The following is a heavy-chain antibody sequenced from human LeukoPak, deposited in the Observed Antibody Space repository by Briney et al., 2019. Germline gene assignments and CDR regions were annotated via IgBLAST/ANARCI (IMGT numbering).Heavy chain of an antibody. J-gene: IGHJ6*03. Sequence: ASVKVSCKASGYTFTDSFIHWVRQAPGQGLEWMEWINPNSGGTNYAQKFQGRVTMTRDTSSSAAYMELIRLRSDDTAVYYCARGGSPIYYYYIHVWGKGTTVTISS. CDR2: INPNSGGT. V-gene: IGHV1-2*02. D-gene: IGHD2-2*01. CDR1: GYTFTDSF. CDR3: ARGGSPIYYYYIHV.